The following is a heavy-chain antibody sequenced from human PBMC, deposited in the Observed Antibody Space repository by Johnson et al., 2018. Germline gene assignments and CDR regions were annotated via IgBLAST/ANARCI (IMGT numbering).Heavy chain of an antibody. Sequence: EVQLVESGGGVVQPGRSLRLSCAASGFTFSGYSMNWVRQAPGKGLEWVSYISRSSSTIYYAHSVKGRFTISRDNARNSLYLQMNSLRAEDTAGYYCARWLPYYFDSSGYYREYFHHWGQGTLVTVSS. CDR1: GFTFSGYS. J-gene: IGHJ1*01. D-gene: IGHD3-22*01. CDR2: ISRSSSTI. V-gene: IGHV3-48*01. CDR3: ARWLPYYFDSSGYYREYFHH.